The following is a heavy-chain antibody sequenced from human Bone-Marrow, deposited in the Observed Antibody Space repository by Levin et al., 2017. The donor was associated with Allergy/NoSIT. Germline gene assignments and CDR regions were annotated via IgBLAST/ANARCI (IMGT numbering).Heavy chain of an antibody. V-gene: IGHV1-69*13. Sequence: GASVKVSCKASGGTFSSYAISWVRQAPGQGLEWMGGIIPIFGTANYAQKFQGRVTITADESTSTAYMELSSLRSEDTAVYYCARDYYDSSGLNWYFDLWGRGTLVTVSS. CDR1: GGTFSSYA. J-gene: IGHJ2*01. D-gene: IGHD3-22*01. CDR3: ARDYYDSSGLNWYFDL. CDR2: IIPIFGTA.